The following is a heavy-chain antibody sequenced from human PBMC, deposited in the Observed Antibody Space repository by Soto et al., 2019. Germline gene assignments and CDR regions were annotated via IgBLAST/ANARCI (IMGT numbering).Heavy chain of an antibody. CDR2: INAGNGNT. J-gene: IGHJ4*02. D-gene: IGHD6-13*01. CDR3: ARSSSWPLLNPCDY. V-gene: IGHV1-3*01. Sequence: GSVMFSCKASGYTFTSYAMHWVRQAPGQRLEWMGWINAGNGNTKYSQKFQGRVTITRDTSASTAYMELSSLRSEDTAVYYCARSSSWPLLNPCDYWGQGTLVTVSS. CDR1: GYTFTSYA.